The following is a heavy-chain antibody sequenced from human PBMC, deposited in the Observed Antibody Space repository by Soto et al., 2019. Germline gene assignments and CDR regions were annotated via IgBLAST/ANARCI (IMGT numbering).Heavy chain of an antibody. CDR1: GYSFTSYG. Sequence: VESLKISCQGSGYSFTSYGIALVRPLPGKGLEWMGIIYPGDSDTRYSPSFQGQVTISADKSISTAYLQWSSLKASDTAMYYCARLYSSSWYYYGMDVWGQGTTVNVSS. CDR3: ARLYSSSWYYYGMDV. J-gene: IGHJ6*02. D-gene: IGHD6-13*01. CDR2: IYPGDSDT. V-gene: IGHV5-51*01.